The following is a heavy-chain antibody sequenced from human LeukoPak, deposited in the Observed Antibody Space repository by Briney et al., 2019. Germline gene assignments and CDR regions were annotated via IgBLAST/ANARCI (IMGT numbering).Heavy chain of an antibody. D-gene: IGHD6-19*01. CDR3: ATQSSGWSSSFDY. V-gene: IGHV3-23*01. Sequence: GGSLRLSCAASGFTFSDAWMNWVRQAPGKGLEWVSSINNDGGSTYYADSVKGRFAISRDNSKNTLYLQVNSLRAEDTAVYYCATQSSGWSSSFDYWGQGTLVTVSS. CDR2: INNDGGST. J-gene: IGHJ4*02. CDR1: GFTFSDAW.